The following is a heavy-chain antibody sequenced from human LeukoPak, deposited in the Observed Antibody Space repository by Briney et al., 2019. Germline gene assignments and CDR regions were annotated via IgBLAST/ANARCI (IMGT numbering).Heavy chain of an antibody. Sequence: ASVKVSCKPSGYTFTDYYIHWVRQAPGQGLEWMGWISPDSDFTKYAQKVQGRVTMTRNTSISTAYMELSSLRSEDTAVYYCAREGGSIDWFDPWGQGTLVTVSS. CDR2: ISPDSDFT. CDR1: GYTFTDYY. CDR3: AREGGSIDWFDP. D-gene: IGHD3-16*01. V-gene: IGHV1-2*02. J-gene: IGHJ5*02.